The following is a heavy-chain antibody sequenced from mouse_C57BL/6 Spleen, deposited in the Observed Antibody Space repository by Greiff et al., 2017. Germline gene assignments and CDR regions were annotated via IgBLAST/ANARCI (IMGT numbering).Heavy chain of an antibody. V-gene: IGHV1-63*01. CDR1: GYTFTNYW. D-gene: IGHD6-1*01. CDR3: ARSSYFDY. Sequence: VQLQESGAELVRPGTSVKMSCKASGYTFTNYWIGWAKQRPGHGLEWIGDIYPGGGYTNYNEKFKGKATLTADKSSRTAYMQFSSLTSEDSAIYYCARSSYFDYWGQGTTLTVSS. CDR2: IYPGGGYT. J-gene: IGHJ2*01.